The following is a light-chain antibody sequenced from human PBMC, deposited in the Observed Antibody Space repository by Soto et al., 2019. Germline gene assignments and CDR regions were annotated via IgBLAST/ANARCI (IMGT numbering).Light chain of an antibody. Sequence: QSALTQPRSVSGSPGQAVTISCTGTSSDVGGYNYVSWYQQHPGKAPKLMIYDVSKRPSGVPDRFAGSKSGNTASLTISGLQAEDEADYYCCSYAGRSYVFAPVTKLTVL. CDR3: CSYAGRSYV. CDR2: DVS. V-gene: IGLV2-11*01. J-gene: IGLJ1*01. CDR1: SSDVGGYNY.